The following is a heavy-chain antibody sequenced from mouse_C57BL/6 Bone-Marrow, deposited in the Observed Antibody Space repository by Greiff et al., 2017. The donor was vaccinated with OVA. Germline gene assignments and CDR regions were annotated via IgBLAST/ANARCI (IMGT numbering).Heavy chain of an antibody. CDR3: ARGRIYYDPHFDY. Sequence: VQLQQPGAELVKPGASVKLSCKASGYTFTSYWMHWVKQRPGRGLEWIGRIDPNSGGNKYNEKFKSKATLTVDKPSSTAYMQRSSLTSEDSAVYYCARGRIYYDPHFDYWGQGTTLTVSS. V-gene: IGHV1-72*01. D-gene: IGHD2-4*01. CDR2: IDPNSGGN. J-gene: IGHJ2*01. CDR1: GYTFTSYW.